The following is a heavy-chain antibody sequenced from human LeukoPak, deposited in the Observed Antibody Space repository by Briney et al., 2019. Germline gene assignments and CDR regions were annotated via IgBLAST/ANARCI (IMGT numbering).Heavy chain of an antibody. J-gene: IGHJ4*02. CDR2: IYSGGST. Sequence: GGSLRLSCAVSGFTVSRNYMSWVRQAPGKGLEWVSVIYSGGSTDYADSVKGRFTISRDNSKNTLYLQMNSLRAEDTAVYYCAKAAYYDFWSGYPYYFDYWGQGTLVTVSS. D-gene: IGHD3-3*01. CDR1: GFTVSRNY. CDR3: AKAAYYDFWSGYPYYFDY. V-gene: IGHV3-53*01.